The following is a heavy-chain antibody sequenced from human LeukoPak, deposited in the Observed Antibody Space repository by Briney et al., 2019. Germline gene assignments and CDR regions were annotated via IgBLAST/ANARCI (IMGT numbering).Heavy chain of an antibody. D-gene: IGHD5-24*01. J-gene: IGHJ4*02. CDR3: ARERRDGYKVYFDY. Sequence: PSETLSLTCSVSGGSISNSGHHWGWIRQPPGKGLEWIGSINYSGSTYYNPSLKSRVTISVDTSKNQFSLRLSSVTAADTAVYYCARERRDGYKVYFDYWGQGTLVTVSS. CDR1: GGSISNSGHH. CDR2: INYSGST. V-gene: IGHV4-39*07.